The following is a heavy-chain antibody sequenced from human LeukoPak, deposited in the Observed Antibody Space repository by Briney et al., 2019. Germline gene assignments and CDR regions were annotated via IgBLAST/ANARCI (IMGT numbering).Heavy chain of an antibody. D-gene: IGHD2/OR15-2a*01. V-gene: IGHV4-39*01. CDR2: IYYSGST. CDR1: GGSISSSSYY. CDR3: ARHARIGNYFDY. J-gene: IGHJ4*02. Sequence: SETLSLTCTVSGGSISSSSYYWGWIRQPPGKGLEWIGSIYYSGSTYYNPSLKSRVTISVDTSKNQFSLKLSSVTAADTAVYYCARHARIGNYFDYWGQGTLVTVSS.